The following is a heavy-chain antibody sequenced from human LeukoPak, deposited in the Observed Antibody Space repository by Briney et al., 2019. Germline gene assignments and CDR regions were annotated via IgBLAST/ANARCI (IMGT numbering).Heavy chain of an antibody. CDR3: ARDRNSWRHAFDI. CDR2: ISSSSSTI. J-gene: IGHJ3*02. D-gene: IGHD6-13*01. Sequence: GGSLRLSCAAFGFSFSSYSMNWVRQAPGKGLEWVSYISSSSSTIYYADSVKGRFTISRDNAKNTLYLQMNSLRAEDTAVYYCARDRNSWRHAFDIWGQGTMVTVSS. CDR1: GFSFSSYS. V-gene: IGHV3-48*04.